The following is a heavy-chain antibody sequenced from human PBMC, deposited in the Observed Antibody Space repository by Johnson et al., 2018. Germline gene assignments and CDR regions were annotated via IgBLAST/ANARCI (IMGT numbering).Heavy chain of an antibody. CDR1: GFTFSSYA. D-gene: IGHD1-20*01. Sequence: QVQLVQSGGGVVQPGRSLRLSCAASGFTFSSYAIHWVRQAPGKGLEWVAVISYDGSNKYYADSVKGRFTISRDNSKNTLYLQMNSLRDEDTAGYYCARGVTGTTDRYYYYYGMDVWGQGTTVTVSS. V-gene: IGHV3-30-3*01. CDR3: ARGVTGTTDRYYYYYGMDV. CDR2: ISYDGSNK. J-gene: IGHJ6*02.